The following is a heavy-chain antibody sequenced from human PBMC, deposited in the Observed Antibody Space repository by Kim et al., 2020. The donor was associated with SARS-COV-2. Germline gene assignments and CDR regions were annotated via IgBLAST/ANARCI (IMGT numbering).Heavy chain of an antibody. CDR2: ISSSSSYI. J-gene: IGHJ4*02. CDR1: GFTFSSYS. V-gene: IGHV3-21*01. Sequence: GGSLRLSCAASGFTFSSYSMNWVRQAPGKGLEWVSSISSSSSYIYYADSVKGRFTISRDNAKNSLYLQMNSLRAEDTAVYYCARIIYGETARFDYWGQGTLVTVSS. D-gene: IGHD4-17*01. CDR3: ARIIYGETARFDY.